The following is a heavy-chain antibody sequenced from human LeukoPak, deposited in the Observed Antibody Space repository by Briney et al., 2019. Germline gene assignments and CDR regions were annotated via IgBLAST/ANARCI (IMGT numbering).Heavy chain of an antibody. J-gene: IGHJ4*02. CDR2: FGGSGII. CDR3: AKDTSRCGGDCPGYFDD. CDR1: GFTFSSFA. Sequence: GGSLRLSCAASGFTFSSFAMSWVRRPPGKGPEWVSGFGGSGIIHYADSVKGRFTISRDNSKNKLYLQMSNLRPEDTAVYHRAKDTSRCGGDCPGYFDDWGQGILVTVSS. D-gene: IGHD2-21*02. V-gene: IGHV3-23*01.